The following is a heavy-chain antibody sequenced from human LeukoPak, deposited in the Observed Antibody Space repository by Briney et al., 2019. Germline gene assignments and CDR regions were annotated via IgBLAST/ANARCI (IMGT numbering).Heavy chain of an antibody. CDR2: ISYDGSNK. J-gene: IGHJ4*02. Sequence: GGSLRLSCAASGLTFSSYGMHWIRQAPGKGLEWVAVISYDGSNKYYADSVKGRFTISRDNSKNTLYLQMNSLRAEDTAVYYCAKGGSGSSWYLDYWGQGTLVTVSS. V-gene: IGHV3-30*18. CDR3: AKGGSGSSWYLDY. CDR1: GLTFSSYG. D-gene: IGHD6-13*01.